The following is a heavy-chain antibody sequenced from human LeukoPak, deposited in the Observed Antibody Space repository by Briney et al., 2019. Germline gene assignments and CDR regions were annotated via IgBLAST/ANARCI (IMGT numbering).Heavy chain of an antibody. CDR2: ISWNSGSI. CDR1: GFTFDDYA. D-gene: IGHD6-19*01. J-gene: IGHJ4*02. CDR3: AKDLIAVAGTSAGTFDY. Sequence: HGGSLRLSCAASGFTFDDYAMHWVRQAPGKGLEWVSGISWNSGSIGYADSVKGRFTISRDNAKNSLYLQMNSLRAEDTALYYCAKDLIAVAGTSAGTFDYWGQGTLVTVSS. V-gene: IGHV3-9*01.